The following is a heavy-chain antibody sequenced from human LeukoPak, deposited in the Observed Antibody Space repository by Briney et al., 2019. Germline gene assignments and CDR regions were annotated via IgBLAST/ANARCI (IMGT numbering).Heavy chain of an antibody. J-gene: IGHJ3*02. CDR3: ARDDCSGGSCYLNDDAFDI. V-gene: IGHV1-18*01. CDR1: GYTFTSYG. CDR2: ISAYNGNT. D-gene: IGHD2-15*01. Sequence: ASVKVSCKASGYTFTSYGISWVRQAPGHGLEWMGWISAYNGNTNYAQKLQGRVTMTTDTSTSTAYMELRSLRSDDTAVYYCARDDCSGGSCYLNDDAFDIWGQGTMVTVSS.